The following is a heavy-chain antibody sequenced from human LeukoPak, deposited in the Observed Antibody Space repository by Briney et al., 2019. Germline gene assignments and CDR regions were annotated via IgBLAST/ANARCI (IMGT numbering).Heavy chain of an antibody. D-gene: IGHD1-7*01. J-gene: IGHJ4*02. Sequence: GESLKISCKGFGYSFSTHWIAWVRQMPGKGLEWMGIIYPGDSDTRYSPSFQGQVTISVDKSISTAYLQWSSLKASETAMYYCARPPRGGTSKFDYWGQGTLISVSS. V-gene: IGHV5-51*01. CDR3: ARPPRGGTSKFDY. CDR1: GYSFSTHW. CDR2: IYPGDSDT.